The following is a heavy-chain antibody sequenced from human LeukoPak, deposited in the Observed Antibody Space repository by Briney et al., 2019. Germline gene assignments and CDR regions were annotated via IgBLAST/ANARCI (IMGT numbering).Heavy chain of an antibody. CDR1: GYTFSAYY. J-gene: IGHJ6*03. CDR2: INPNTGGT. D-gene: IGHD4-17*01. Sequence: ASVKVSCKTSGYTFSAYYIHWVRQAPGQGLEWMGWINPNTGGTNYAQKFQGRVTMTRDTSISTAYMDLSRLRSDDTAVYYCARYDYGDHEGLEGYNYYYYMDVWGKGTTVTVSS. V-gene: IGHV1-2*02. CDR3: ARYDYGDHEGLEGYNYYYYMDV.